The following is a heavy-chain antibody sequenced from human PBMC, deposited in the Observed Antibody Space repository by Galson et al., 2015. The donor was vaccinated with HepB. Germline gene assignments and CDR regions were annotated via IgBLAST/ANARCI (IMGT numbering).Heavy chain of an antibody. CDR1: GFTFSSYA. CDR3: AKGDSSAWPYCFDS. J-gene: IGHJ4*02. CDR2: IGTRGGP. Sequence: SLRLSCAASGFTFSSYAMGWVRQAPGKGLELVSSIGTRGGPDYAAFVKGRFTISRDNSKNTLYLQMDSLRAEDTAIFYCAKGDSSAWPYCFDSWGQGTLVTVSS. V-gene: IGHV3-23*01. D-gene: IGHD6-19*01.